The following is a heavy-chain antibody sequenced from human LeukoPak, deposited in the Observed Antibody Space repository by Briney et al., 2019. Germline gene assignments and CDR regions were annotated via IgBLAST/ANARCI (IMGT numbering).Heavy chain of an antibody. Sequence: GRSLRLSCAASGFTFINYAMHWVRQAPGKGLEWVAGITYDGDKKFYPDSVKGRCTISRDNSKKTLFLEMNSLRAEDTAVYYCARGQLQYNYPIDVWGKGTTVTVSS. J-gene: IGHJ6*03. CDR1: GFTFINYA. D-gene: IGHD2/OR15-2a*01. V-gene: IGHV3-30*04. CDR3: ARGQLQYNYPIDV. CDR2: ITYDGDKK.